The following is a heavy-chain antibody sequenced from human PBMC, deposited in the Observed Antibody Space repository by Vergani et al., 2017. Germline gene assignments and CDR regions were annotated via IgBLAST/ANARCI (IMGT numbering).Heavy chain of an antibody. Sequence: QVQLLESGPGLLKPSETLSLTCSVSGYSIPSGYYWGWTRQPPGRGLEWIGSIYHTGSAYYNPSLKSRVTVSVDTSMNQVSLKLNSVTAADTAVYFCVRTVALWFGETKDGGWFDPWGQGTLGTVTS. V-gene: IGHV4-38-2*01. CDR2: IYHTGSA. D-gene: IGHD3-10*01. CDR1: GYSIPSGYY. J-gene: IGHJ5*02. CDR3: VRTVALWFGETKDGGWFDP.